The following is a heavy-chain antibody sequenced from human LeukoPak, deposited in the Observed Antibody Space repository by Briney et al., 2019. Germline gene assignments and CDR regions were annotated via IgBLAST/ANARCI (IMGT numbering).Heavy chain of an antibody. CDR1: GFTFSTYW. V-gene: IGHV3-7*03. J-gene: IGHJ4*02. D-gene: IGHD6-19*01. CDR3: ARDRGWLVSDY. CDR2: IKEDGSEK. Sequence: GVSLRLSCAASGFTFSTYWMGWVRQAPGKGLEWLGNIKEDGSEKYYVDFVKGRFTISRDNAKNSLSLQMNSLRAEDTAVYYCARDRGWLVSDYWGQGTLVTVSS.